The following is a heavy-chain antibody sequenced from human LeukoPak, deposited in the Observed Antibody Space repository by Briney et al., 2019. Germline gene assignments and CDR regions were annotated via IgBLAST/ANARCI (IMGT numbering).Heavy chain of an antibody. V-gene: IGHV3-23*01. CDR1: GFTFSSYA. CDR2: ISGSGGST. Sequence: GGSLRLSCAASGFTFSSYAMSWVRQAPGKGLEWVSAISGSGGSTYYADSVKGRFTISRDNSKNTLYLQMNGLRAEETAMYYCATPYTSGWSLYFDNWGQGTLVTVSS. D-gene: IGHD6-19*01. J-gene: IGHJ4*02. CDR3: ATPYTSGWSLYFDN.